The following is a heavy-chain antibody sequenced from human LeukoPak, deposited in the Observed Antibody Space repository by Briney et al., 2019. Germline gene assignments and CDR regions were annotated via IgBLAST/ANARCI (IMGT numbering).Heavy chain of an antibody. J-gene: IGHJ4*02. V-gene: IGHV3-30-3*01. CDR2: ISYDGSNK. CDR3: ARSGLGLVTTTD. Sequence: GRSLRLSCAASGFTFSSYAMHWVRQAPGKGLEWVAVISYDGSNKYYADSVKGRFTISRDNSKNTLYLQMNSLRAEDTAVYYCARSGLGLVTTTDWGQGTLVTVSS. D-gene: IGHD3-22*01. CDR1: GFTFSSYA.